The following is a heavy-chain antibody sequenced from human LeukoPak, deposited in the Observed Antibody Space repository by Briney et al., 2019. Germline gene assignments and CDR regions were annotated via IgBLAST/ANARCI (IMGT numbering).Heavy chain of an antibody. V-gene: IGHV4-59*01. CDR1: GGSISSYY. J-gene: IGHJ4*02. CDR2: IYYSGST. D-gene: IGHD3-16*01. Sequence: SETLSLTCTVSGGSISSYYWSWIRQPPGKGLEWIGYIYYSGSTNYNPSLKSRVTISVDTSKNQFSLKLSSVTAADTAVYYCARGGYYFDYWGQGTLVTVSS. CDR3: ARGGYYFDY.